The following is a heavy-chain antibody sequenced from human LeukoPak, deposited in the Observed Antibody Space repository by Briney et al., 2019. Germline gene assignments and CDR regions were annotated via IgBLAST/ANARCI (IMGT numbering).Heavy chain of an antibody. CDR3: ARGITGTTRPFDL. D-gene: IGHD1-20*01. V-gene: IGHV3-11*04. J-gene: IGHJ4*02. CDR1: GFTFSDFY. CDR2: TYRSVYGGADSI. Sequence: PGGSLRLSCVASGFTFSDFYMTWIRKAPGKGLEWLSHTYRSVYGGADSIYYADSVKGRFTISRDNAMHSLFLQMNSLRAEDTAVYYCARGITGTTRPFDLWGQGTLVTVSS.